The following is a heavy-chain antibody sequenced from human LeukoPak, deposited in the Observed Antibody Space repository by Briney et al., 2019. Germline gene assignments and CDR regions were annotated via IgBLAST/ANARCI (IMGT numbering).Heavy chain of an antibody. CDR3: ARERSSGWYVGNYFDY. J-gene: IGHJ4*02. CDR1: GFTFSNYN. CDR2: IYSGGST. V-gene: IGHV3-66*01. D-gene: IGHD6-19*01. Sequence: PGGSLRLSCAASGFTFSNYNMNWVRQAPGKGLEWVSVIYSGGSTYYADSVKGRFTISRDNSKNTLYIQMNSLRAEDTAVYYCARERSSGWYVGNYFDYWGQGTLVTVSS.